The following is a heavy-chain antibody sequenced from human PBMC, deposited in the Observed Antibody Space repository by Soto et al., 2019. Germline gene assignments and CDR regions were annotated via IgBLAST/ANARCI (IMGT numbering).Heavy chain of an antibody. V-gene: IGHV3-30-3*01. D-gene: IGHD1-1*01. CDR3: ASPRLSSDGTTPIDY. CDR2: ISYDGSNK. Sequence: QVQLVESGGGVVRPGRSLRLSRAASGFTFSSYAMHWVRQAPGKGLEWVAVISYDGSNKYYADSVKGRFTISRDNSKNTLYLQMNSLRAEDTAVYYCASPRLSSDGTTPIDYWGQGTLVTVSS. CDR1: GFTFSSYA. J-gene: IGHJ4*02.